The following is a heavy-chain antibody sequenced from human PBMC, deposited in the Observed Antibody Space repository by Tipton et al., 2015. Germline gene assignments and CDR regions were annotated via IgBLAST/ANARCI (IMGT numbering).Heavy chain of an antibody. V-gene: IGHV4-59*01. D-gene: IGHD3-3*01. CDR1: GGSINSYY. J-gene: IGHJ4*01. Sequence: TLSLTCTVSGGSINSYYWSWIRQPPGKGLEWIGYIFYSGSTNYNPSLKSRLTISVDTSKNQFSLKLRSVTAADTAVYYCARFRFDYFDYWGHGTLVTVSS. CDR3: ARFRFDYFDY. CDR2: IFYSGST.